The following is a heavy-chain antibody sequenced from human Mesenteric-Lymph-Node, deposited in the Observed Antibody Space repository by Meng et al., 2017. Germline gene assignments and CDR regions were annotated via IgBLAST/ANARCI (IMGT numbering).Heavy chain of an antibody. CDR1: GFTFSSYA. V-gene: IGHV3-30*04. CDR2: ISYDGSNK. J-gene: IGHJ3*02. CDR3: SIYTTGHI. Sequence: GESLKISCAASGFTFSSYAMHWVRQAPGKGLEWVAVISYDGSNKYYADSVKGRFTVSRDDSTNTAYLQMDSLIPEDTAVYYCSIYTTGHIWGQETMVTVSS. D-gene: IGHD1-1*01.